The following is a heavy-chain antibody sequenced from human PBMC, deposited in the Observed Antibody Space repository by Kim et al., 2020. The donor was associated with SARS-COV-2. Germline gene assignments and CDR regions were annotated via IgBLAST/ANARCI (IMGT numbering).Heavy chain of an antibody. CDR2: IHYSGTT. CDR3: ARGKYTSSWYRGDLDY. D-gene: IGHD6-13*01. V-gene: IGHV4-31*03. CDR1: GCPINTGNYY. J-gene: IGHJ4*02. Sequence: SETLSLTCTVSGCPINTGNYYWSWIRQHPEKGLEWIGHIHYSGTTYYIPSLKGRVTISVDTSKNQFFLDLRSVTAADSAMYYCARGKYTSSWYRGDLDYWGQGVLVTVSS.